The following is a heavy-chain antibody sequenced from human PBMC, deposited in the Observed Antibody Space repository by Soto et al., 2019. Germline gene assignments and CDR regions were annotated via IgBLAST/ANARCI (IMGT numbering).Heavy chain of an antibody. CDR2: IIPIFGTA. V-gene: IGHV1-69*13. Sequence: ASVKVSCKASGGTFSSYAIIWVRQAPGQGLEWMGGIIPIFGTANYAQKFQGRVTNTADEPTSTAYMELSSLRYEHTAVYYCARGGDVIAVVGYYYGMDVWGQGTTVTVSS. CDR1: GGTFSSYA. J-gene: IGHJ6*02. CDR3: ARGGDVIAVVGYYYGMDV. D-gene: IGHD6-19*01.